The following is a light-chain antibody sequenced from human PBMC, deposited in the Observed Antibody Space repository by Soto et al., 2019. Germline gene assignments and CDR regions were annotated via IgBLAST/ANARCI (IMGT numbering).Light chain of an antibody. CDR3: QQYCSSLT. J-gene: IGKJ4*01. CDR1: QSVSSSY. Sequence: EIVLTQSPGTLSLSPGERATLSCRASQSVSSSYLAWYEQKPGQAPRLLIYGASSRATVIPDRFSGSGTGTTFTLTISRLEPEDFAVYYWQQYCSSLTFGGGTKVEIK. CDR2: GAS. V-gene: IGKV3-20*01.